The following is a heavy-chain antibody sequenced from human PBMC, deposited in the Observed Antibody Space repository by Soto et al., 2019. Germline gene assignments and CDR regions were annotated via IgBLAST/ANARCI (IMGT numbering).Heavy chain of an antibody. V-gene: IGHV3-23*01. J-gene: IGHJ5*01. CDR1: GFTFSSYA. CDR3: AKGLPERRSAYYRYNWFDS. D-gene: IGHD3-3*01. CDR2: ISGSGGST. Sequence: EVQLLESGGGSVQPGKSLRLSCAASGFTFSSYAMSWVRQAPGKGLEWVSVISGSGGSTYYADSVKGRFTISRDNSKNTLYLQMNNRRAEDTAVYYCAKGLPERRSAYYRYNWFDSWGQGTLVTVSS.